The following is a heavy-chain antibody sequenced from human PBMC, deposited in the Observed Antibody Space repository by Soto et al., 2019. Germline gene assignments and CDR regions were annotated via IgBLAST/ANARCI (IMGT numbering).Heavy chain of an antibody. Sequence: PSETLSLTYSVSGCSISGYYWSWIRQPPGKGLEWIGYMYNTGSTVYNPSFKSRVTISVDTSKNQFSLKLNSVTAADTAVYYCATLPPRIVVVVLPIPSWGQGTLVTVS. CDR2: MYNTGST. CDR3: ATLPPRIVVVVLPIPS. CDR1: GCSISGYY. D-gene: IGHD2-15*01. V-gene: IGHV4-59*01. J-gene: IGHJ4*02.